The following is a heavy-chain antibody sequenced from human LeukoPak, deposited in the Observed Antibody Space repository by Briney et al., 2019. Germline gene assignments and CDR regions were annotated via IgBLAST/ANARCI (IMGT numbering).Heavy chain of an antibody. CDR2: IYHSGST. CDR3: ARSGEYSSGWYYY. V-gene: IGHV4-38-2*02. CDR1: GYSISSGYY. J-gene: IGHJ4*02. Sequence: SETLSLTCTVSGYSISSGYYWGWIRQPPGKGPEWIGSIYHSGSTYYNPSLKSRVTISVDTSKNQFSLKLSSVTAADTAVYYCARSGEYSSGWYYYWGQGTLVTVSS. D-gene: IGHD6-19*01.